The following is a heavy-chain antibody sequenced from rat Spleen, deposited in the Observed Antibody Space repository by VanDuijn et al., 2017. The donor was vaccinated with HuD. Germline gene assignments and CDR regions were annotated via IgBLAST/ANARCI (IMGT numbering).Heavy chain of an antibody. D-gene: IGHD1-1*01. Sequence: EVQLVESGGGLVQPGRSLKLSCAASGFTFSDYNMAWVRQAPKKGLEWVATIIYDGSRTYYRDSVKGRFTISRDNAKSTLYLQMDSLRSEDTATYYCANLYYYSGDVGFAYWGQGVMVTVSS. CDR2: IIYDGSRT. V-gene: IGHV5S10*01. CDR1: GFTFSDYN. J-gene: IGHJ2*01. CDR3: ANLYYYSGDVGFAY.